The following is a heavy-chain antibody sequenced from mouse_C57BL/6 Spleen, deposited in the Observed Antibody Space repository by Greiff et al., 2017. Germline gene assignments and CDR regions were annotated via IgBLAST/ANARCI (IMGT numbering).Heavy chain of an antibody. V-gene: IGHV14-4*01. CDR1: GFNIKDDY. Sequence: EVQRVESGAELVRPGASVKLSCTASGFNIKDDYMHWVKQRPEQGLEWIGWIDPENGDTEYASKFQGKATITADTSSNTAYLQLSSLTSEDTAVYYCTTGDWFAYWGQGTLVTVSA. CDR3: TTGDWFAY. CDR2: IDPENGDT. J-gene: IGHJ3*01.